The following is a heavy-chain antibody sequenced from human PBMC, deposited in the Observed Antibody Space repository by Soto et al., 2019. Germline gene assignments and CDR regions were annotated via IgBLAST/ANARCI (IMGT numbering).Heavy chain of an antibody. CDR1: GFTFSSYT. CDR3: ARSGLPFDS. CDR2: ININGGRT. J-gene: IGHJ4*02. V-gene: IGHV3-64*01. Sequence: EVLLVESGGGLVQPGGSLRLSCAASGFTFSSYTMHWVRQAPGKGLEYVSGININGGRTYYANSVKGRFTISRDNSKNTLYLKVGSLRAEGMAVFYGARSGLPFDSWGQGTLVTVSS.